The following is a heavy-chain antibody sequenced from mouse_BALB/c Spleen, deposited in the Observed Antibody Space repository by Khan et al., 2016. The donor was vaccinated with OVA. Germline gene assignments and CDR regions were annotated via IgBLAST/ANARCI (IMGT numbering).Heavy chain of an antibody. D-gene: IGHD1-1*01. V-gene: IGHV1-20*02. J-gene: IGHJ2*01. CDR2: INPHIGET. CDR3: TRIYRSDFDY. Sequence: IQLVQSGPELVRPGASVKISCKASGYSFTGYFMNWVMQSHGKSLEWIGRINPHIGETFYNQRFQDKATLTVDESSSTAHMELRSLASEDSAVYYCTRIYRSDFDYWGQGTTLTVAS. CDR1: GYSFTGYF.